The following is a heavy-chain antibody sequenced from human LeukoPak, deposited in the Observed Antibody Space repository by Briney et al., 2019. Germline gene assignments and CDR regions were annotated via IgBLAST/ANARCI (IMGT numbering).Heavy chain of an antibody. V-gene: IGHV4-4*02. J-gene: IGHJ3*02. D-gene: IGHD1-26*01. CDR3: ARAPYSGSYYAAFDI. CDR2: IFHTGST. CDR1: GGSLFSSNW. Sequence: PSGTLSLTCAVSGGSLFSSNWWSWVRQPPGKGLEWIGQIFHTGSTYHNPSLKRRVTMSVDTSKNQFSLKLSSVTAADTAVYYCARAPYSGSYYAAFDIWGQGTMVTVSS.